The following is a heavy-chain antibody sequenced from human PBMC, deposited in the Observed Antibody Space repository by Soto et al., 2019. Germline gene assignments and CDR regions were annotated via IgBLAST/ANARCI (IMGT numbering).Heavy chain of an antibody. Sequence: ASVKVSCKASGYTFTSYGISWVRQAPGQGLEWMGWISAYNGNTNYAQKLQGRVTMTTDTSTSTAYMELRSLRSDDTAVYYCARDPTTRRYSSSSLSSRYNWFDPWGQGTLVTVSS. CDR1: GYTFTSYG. CDR3: ARDPTTRRYSSSSLSSRYNWFDP. J-gene: IGHJ5*02. V-gene: IGHV1-18*01. D-gene: IGHD6-6*01. CDR2: ISAYNGNT.